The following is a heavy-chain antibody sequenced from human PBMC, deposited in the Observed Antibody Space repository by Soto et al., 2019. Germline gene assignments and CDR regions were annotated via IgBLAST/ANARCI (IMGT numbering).Heavy chain of an antibody. D-gene: IGHD6-19*01. CDR1: GGSISSSSYY. J-gene: IGHJ6*02. CDR2: IYYSGST. V-gene: IGHV4-39*01. Sequence: PSETLSLTCTVSGGSISSSSYYWGWIRQPPGKGLEWIGSIYYSGSTYYNPSLKSRVTISVDTSKNQFSLKLSSVTAADTAVYYCAIFPMGGWFSYYYCMDVWXQGTTVTVSS. CDR3: AIFPMGGWFSYYYCMDV.